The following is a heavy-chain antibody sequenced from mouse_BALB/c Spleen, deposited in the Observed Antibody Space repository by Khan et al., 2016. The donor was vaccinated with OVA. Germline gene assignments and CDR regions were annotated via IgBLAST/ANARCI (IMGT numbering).Heavy chain of an antibody. V-gene: IGHV9-3-1*01. CDR3: ARGNRDFDY. D-gene: IGHD2-1*01. J-gene: IGHJ2*01. Sequence: QVQLKQSGPELKKPGETVKISCKASGYTFTNYVMNWVKQAPGKGLKWMGWINTYTGEPTYSDDFKGRFAFSLETSASTAYLQINNLKNEDTATYFCARGNRDFDYWGQGTTLTVSS. CDR2: INTYTGEP. CDR1: GYTFTNYV.